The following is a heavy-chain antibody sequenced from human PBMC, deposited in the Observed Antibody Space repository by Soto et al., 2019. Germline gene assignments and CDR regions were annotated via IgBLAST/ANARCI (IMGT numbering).Heavy chain of an antibody. CDR3: VKDEGIEAMDV. CDR2: ITSSGSYV. D-gene: IGHD3-3*02. Sequence: LRLSCVTSGFTFRRNTMNWVRQAPGKGLEWVASITSSGSYVYYADSVKGRFSASRDNAKNSLSLQMDSLRPDDTAIYFCVKDEGIEAMDVWGQGTTVTVSS. V-gene: IGHV3-21*01. J-gene: IGHJ6*02. CDR1: GFTFRRNT.